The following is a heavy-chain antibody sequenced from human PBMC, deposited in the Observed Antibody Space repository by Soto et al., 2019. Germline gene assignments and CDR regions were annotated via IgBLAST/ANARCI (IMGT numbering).Heavy chain of an antibody. J-gene: IGHJ5*02. Sequence: PGGSLRLSCAASGFTFSSYSMNWVRQAPGKGLEWVSSISSSSSYIYYADSVKGRFTISRDNAKNSLYLQMNSLRAEDTAVYYCARVQYSSGWYGKNWFDPWGQGTLVTVSS. CDR3: ARVQYSSGWYGKNWFDP. CDR1: GFTFSSYS. CDR2: ISSSSSYI. D-gene: IGHD6-19*01. V-gene: IGHV3-21*01.